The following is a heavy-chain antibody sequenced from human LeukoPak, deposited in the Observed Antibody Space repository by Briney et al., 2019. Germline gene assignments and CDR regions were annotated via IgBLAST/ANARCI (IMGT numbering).Heavy chain of an antibody. CDR1: GFTFNDYA. CDR3: AKDRGTITSLVLIGVPAPAHLFDW. V-gene: IGHV3-23*01. J-gene: IGHJ4*02. D-gene: IGHD5-12*01. Sequence: GGSLRLSCAASGFTFNDYAMSWVRHAPGKGLEWVASIHHLGITKYYADSVKGRFTISRDNRRSTLYLEINNLKVEDSATYYCAKDRGTITSLVLIGVPAPAHLFDWWGQGALVIVSS. CDR2: IHHLGITK.